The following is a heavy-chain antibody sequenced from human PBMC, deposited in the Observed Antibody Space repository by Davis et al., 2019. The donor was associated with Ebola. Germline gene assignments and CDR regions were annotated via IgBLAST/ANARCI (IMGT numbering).Heavy chain of an antibody. J-gene: IGHJ6*02. CDR2: INPSGGST. D-gene: IGHD2-15*01. CDR3: ARDGLDCSGGSCFIYYYGMDV. V-gene: IGHV1-46*01. CDR1: GYTFTSYY. Sequence: ASVKVSCKASGYTFTSYYMHWVRQAPGQGLEWMGIINPSGGSTSYAQKFQGRVTMTRDTSTSTVYMELSSLRSEDTAVYYCARDGLDCSGGSCFIYYYGMDVWGQGTTVTVSS.